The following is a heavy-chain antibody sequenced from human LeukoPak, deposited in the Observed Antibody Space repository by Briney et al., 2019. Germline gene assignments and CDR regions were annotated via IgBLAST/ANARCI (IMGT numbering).Heavy chain of an antibody. J-gene: IGHJ5*02. Sequence: SETLSLSCTVSAGSNNSYYWSWIRQPPGKGLEWIGYTHPSGNTNYSPSLKSRVTISVDTSRNQFSLKLSSVTAADTAVYFCARKAPKKGWFDPWGQGTLVTVSS. CDR1: AGSNNSYY. V-gene: IGHV4-4*09. CDR3: ARKAPKKGWFDP. CDR2: THPSGNT.